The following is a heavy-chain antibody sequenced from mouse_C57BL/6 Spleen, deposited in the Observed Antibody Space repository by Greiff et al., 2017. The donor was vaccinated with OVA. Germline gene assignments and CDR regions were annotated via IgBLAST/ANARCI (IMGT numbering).Heavy chain of an antibody. J-gene: IGHJ2*01. Sequence: QVQLQQPGAELVMPGASVKLSCKASGYTFTSYWMHWVKQRPGQGLEWIGEIDPSDSYTNYNQKFKGNSTLTVDKFSSTAYMQLSSLTSEDSAVYYCARSHYGSSYYFDYWGQGTTLTVSS. CDR1: GYTFTSYW. V-gene: IGHV1-69*01. CDR3: ARSHYGSSYYFDY. CDR2: IDPSDSYT. D-gene: IGHD1-1*01.